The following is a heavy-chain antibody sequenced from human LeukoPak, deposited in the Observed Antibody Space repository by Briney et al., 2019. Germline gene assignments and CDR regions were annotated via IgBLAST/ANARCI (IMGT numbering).Heavy chain of an antibody. CDR2: INPNSGGT. Sequence: ASVKVSCKASGYTFTGYYMHWVRQAPGQGLEWMGWINPNSGGTNYAQKFQGRVTMTRDTSISTAYMELSRLRSDDTAVYYCARVGGAGYYYASDFGYWGQGTLVTVSS. CDR1: GYTFTGYY. J-gene: IGHJ4*02. CDR3: ARVGGAGYYYASDFGY. V-gene: IGHV1-2*02. D-gene: IGHD3-22*01.